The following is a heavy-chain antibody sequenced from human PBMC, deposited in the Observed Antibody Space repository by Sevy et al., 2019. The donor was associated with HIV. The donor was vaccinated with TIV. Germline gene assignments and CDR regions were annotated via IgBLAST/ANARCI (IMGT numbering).Heavy chain of an antibody. CDR1: GGTFNNYG. CDR3: ARDRPCGGDCYFLDS. CDR2: ILPLSGLV. Sequence: ASVKVSCKASGGTFNNYGINWVRQAPGQGLQWMGGILPLSGLVNYAQNLQGRVAITADESTRTVYMELSSLRFEDTAVYYCARDRPCGGDCYFLDSWGQGTLVTVSS. J-gene: IGHJ4*02. V-gene: IGHV1-69*13. D-gene: IGHD2-21*01.